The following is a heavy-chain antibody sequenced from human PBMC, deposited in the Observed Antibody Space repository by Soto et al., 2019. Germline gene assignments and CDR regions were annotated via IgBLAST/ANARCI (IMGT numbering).Heavy chain of an antibody. Sequence: GGSLRLSCAASGFTFSSYAMSWVRQAPGKGLEWVSAISGSGGSTYYADSVKGLFTISRDNSKNTLYLQMNSLRAADTAVYYCAKDNSKYVSAWFDPWGQGTLVTVSS. CDR2: ISGSGGST. D-gene: IGHD4-4*01. J-gene: IGHJ5*02. CDR1: GFTFSSYA. V-gene: IGHV3-23*01. CDR3: AKDNSKYVSAWFDP.